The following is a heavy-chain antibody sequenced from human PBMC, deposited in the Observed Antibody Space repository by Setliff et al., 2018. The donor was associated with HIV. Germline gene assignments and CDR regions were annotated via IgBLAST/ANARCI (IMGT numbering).Heavy chain of an antibody. CDR1: GYTFTSYV. CDR3: ARAPEAPDAFDI. J-gene: IGHJ3*02. CDR2: ISAYNGKT. Sequence: GASVKVSCKASGYTFTSYVINWVRQAPGQGLEWMGWISAYNGKTNYAQKVQSRVTMTTDTSTSTGYMELRSLRSDDTAVYYCARAPEAPDAFDIWGQGTMVTVSS. V-gene: IGHV1-18*01.